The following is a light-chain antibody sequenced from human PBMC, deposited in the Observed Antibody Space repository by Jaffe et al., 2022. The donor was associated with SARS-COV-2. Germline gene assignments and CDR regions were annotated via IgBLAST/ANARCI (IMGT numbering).Light chain of an antibody. J-gene: IGKJ5*01. Sequence: EIVLTQSPATLSLSPGERATLSCRASQSVDRYLAWYQQKPGQAPRLLIYDASNRATGIPARFSGSGSGTDFTLTISSLEPEDFAVYYCQQRRSWPPITFGQGTRLEIK. CDR2: DAS. CDR3: QQRRSWPPIT. CDR1: QSVDRY. V-gene: IGKV3-11*01.